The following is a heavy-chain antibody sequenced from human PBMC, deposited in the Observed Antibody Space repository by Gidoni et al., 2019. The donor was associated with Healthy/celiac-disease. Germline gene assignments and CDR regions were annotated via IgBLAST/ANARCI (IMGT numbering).Heavy chain of an antibody. CDR2: IWYDGSNK. D-gene: IGHD6-6*01. V-gene: IGHV3-33*01. CDR3: AREEGRAVYSSSPPFDY. CDR1: GFTFSSSG. Sequence: QVQLVESGGGVVQPGRSLRLSCAASGFTFSSSGMHWVRQAPGKGLEWVAVIWYDGSNKYYADSVKGRFTISRDNSKNTLYLQMNSLRAEDTAVYYCAREEGRAVYSSSPPFDYWGQGTLVTVSS. J-gene: IGHJ4*02.